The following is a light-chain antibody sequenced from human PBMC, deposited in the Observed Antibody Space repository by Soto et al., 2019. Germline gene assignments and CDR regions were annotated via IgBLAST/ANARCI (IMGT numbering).Light chain of an antibody. CDR2: GAS. V-gene: IGKV3D-15*01. CDR3: QQYTNWPKT. CDR1: QSVSSN. Sequence: EIMMTQSPATLSVSPGERATLSCRASQSVSSNLAWYQQHPGQAPRLLIYGASTRATGIPERFSGSGSGTEFTLTISSLQSEDFAVYYCQQYTNWPKTFGQGTKVDIK. J-gene: IGKJ1*01.